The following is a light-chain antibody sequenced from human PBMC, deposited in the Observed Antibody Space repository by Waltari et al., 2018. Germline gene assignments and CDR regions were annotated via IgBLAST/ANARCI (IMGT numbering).Light chain of an antibody. CDR3: QQFHSTPIT. J-gene: IGKJ5*01. CDR2: WAS. CDR1: QSVLYTSNNKNN. V-gene: IGKV4-1*01. Sequence: DILMTQSPDSLAVSLGERATINCQSSQSVLYTSNNKNNLAWFQQKPGQPPKLLIYWASTRESGVPDRFSGSGSGTDFSLTISSLQAEDVAVYFCQQFHSTPITFGQGTRLEI.